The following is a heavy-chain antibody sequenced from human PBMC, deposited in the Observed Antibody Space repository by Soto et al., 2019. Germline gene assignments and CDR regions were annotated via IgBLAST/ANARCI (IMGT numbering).Heavy chain of an antibody. CDR3: TREFSNSPEAFDS. D-gene: IGHD6-6*01. CDR1: GGSVNSDSYY. V-gene: IGHV4-61*01. CDR2: MFHTGSA. J-gene: IGHJ4*02. Sequence: SETLSLTCTVSGGSVNSDSYYWSWIRQPPGRGLEWIGYMFHTGSANYNPSLESRVTTSVDTTRNQFSLRLSSVTAADTAVYYCTREFSNSPEAFDSWGQGSLVTVSS.